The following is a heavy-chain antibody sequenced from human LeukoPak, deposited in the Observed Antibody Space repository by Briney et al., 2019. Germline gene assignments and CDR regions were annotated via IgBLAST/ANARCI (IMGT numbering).Heavy chain of an antibody. J-gene: IGHJ6*04. CDR1: GFTFSSYG. D-gene: IGHD6-6*01. Sequence: GGSLRLSCAASGFTFSSYGMHWVRQAPGKGLEWVADISSDGSNKYYVDSVKGRFTISRDNSKNTLYLQMNSLRAEDTAVYYCGRDGPRVAARASYYYFAAMDVWGKGTTVTVSS. V-gene: IGHV3-33*01. CDR2: ISSDGSNK. CDR3: GRDGPRVAARASYYYFAAMDV.